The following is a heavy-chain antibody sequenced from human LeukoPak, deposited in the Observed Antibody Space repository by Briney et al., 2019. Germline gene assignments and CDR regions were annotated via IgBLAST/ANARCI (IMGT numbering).Heavy chain of an antibody. V-gene: IGHV3-23*01. CDR3: VKPDYDYWGGYYTPFDF. D-gene: IGHD3-3*01. CDR1: GFVLSDYA. Sequence: GGSLRLSCTASGFVLSDYAMNWVRQAPGKGLEWVSAIATIVGTFYADSVKGRFTISRDNSKNTLYLEMNSLRAEDTAMYYCVKPDYDYWGGYYTPFDFWGQGTLVTVSS. J-gene: IGHJ4*02. CDR2: IATIVGT.